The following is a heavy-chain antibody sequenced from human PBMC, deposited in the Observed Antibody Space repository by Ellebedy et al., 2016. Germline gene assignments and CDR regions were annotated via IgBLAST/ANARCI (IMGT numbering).Heavy chain of an antibody. D-gene: IGHD4-17*01. Sequence: ASVKVSCKASGGTFSSYAISWVRQAPGQGLEWMGRIIPILGIANYAQKLQGRVTMTTDTSTSTAYMELRSLRSDDTAVYYCARARGVTTRGIGGYWGQGTLVTVSS. CDR3: ARARGVTTRGIGGY. CDR1: GGTFSSYA. V-gene: IGHV1-69*04. CDR2: IIPILGIA. J-gene: IGHJ4*02.